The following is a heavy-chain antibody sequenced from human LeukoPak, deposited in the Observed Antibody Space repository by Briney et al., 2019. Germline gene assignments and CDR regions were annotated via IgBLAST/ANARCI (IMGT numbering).Heavy chain of an antibody. CDR2: ISGSGGST. D-gene: IGHD3-3*01. V-gene: IGHV3-23*01. CDR1: GFTFSSYA. Sequence: GGSLRLSCAASGFTFSSYAMSWVRQAPGKGLEWVSGISGSGGSTYYADSVKGRFTISRDNSKNTLYLQMNSLRAEDTAVYYCAKGGDFWSGYYTNAFDIWGQGTMVTVSS. J-gene: IGHJ3*02. CDR3: AKGGDFWSGYYTNAFDI.